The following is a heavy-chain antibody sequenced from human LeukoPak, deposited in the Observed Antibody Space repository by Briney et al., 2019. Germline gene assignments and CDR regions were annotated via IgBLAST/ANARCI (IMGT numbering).Heavy chain of an antibody. CDR3: ARLPDDYGDYKYFQH. Sequence: GGSLRLSCAASGFTFSSYSMNWVRQAPGKGLEWVSSISSSSSYIHYADSVKGRFTISIDNAKNSLYLQMNSLRAEDTAVYYCARLPDDYGDYKYFQHWGQGTLVTVSS. J-gene: IGHJ1*01. CDR1: GFTFSSYS. CDR2: ISSSSSYI. V-gene: IGHV3-21*01. D-gene: IGHD4-17*01.